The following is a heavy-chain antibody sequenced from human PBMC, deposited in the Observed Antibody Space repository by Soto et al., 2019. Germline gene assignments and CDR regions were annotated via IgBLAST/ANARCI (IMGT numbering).Heavy chain of an antibody. CDR2: ISSSSSTI. D-gene: IGHD1-1*01. CDR1: GFTFSSYS. J-gene: IGHJ4*02. V-gene: IGHV3-48*02. CDR3: ARDSELERRVPFDY. Sequence: EVQLVESGGGLVQPGGSLRLSCAASGFTFSSYSMNWVRQAPGKGLEWVSYISSSSSTIYYADSVKGRFTISRDNAKNSLYLQMNSQRDEDTAVYYCARDSELERRVPFDYWGQGTLVTVSS.